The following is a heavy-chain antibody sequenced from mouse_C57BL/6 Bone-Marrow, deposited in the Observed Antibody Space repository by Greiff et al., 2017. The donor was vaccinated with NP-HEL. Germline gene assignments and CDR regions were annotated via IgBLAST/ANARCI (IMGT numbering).Heavy chain of an antibody. V-gene: IGHV1-81*01. D-gene: IGHD2-3*01. CDR3: AREDGYWFAY. Sequence: VQVVESGAELVRPGASVKLSCKASGYTFTSYGISWVKQRTGQGLDWIGEIYPRSGNTYYNEKFKGKAILTADKSSSTAYMELRSLTSEDSAVYFCAREDGYWFAYWGQETLVTVSA. CDR2: IYPRSGNT. CDR1: GYTFTSYG. J-gene: IGHJ3*01.